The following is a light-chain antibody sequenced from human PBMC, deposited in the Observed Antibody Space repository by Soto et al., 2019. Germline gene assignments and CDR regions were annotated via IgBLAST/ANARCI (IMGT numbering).Light chain of an antibody. V-gene: IGLV2-23*01. J-gene: IGLJ1*01. CDR1: SSDVGSYNL. CDR2: EDI. Sequence: QSALTQPASVSGSPGQSITISCTGTSSDVGSYNLVSWYQQHPGKAPKVMIYEDIKRPSGVSNRFSGSKSDNTASLTISGLQAEDEAVYYCCSYADSSTYVFGTGTKVTVL. CDR3: CSYADSSTYV.